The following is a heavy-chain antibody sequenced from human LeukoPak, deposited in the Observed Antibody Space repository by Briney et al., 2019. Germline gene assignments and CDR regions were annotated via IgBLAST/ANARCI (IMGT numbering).Heavy chain of an antibody. CDR1: GYIFTNYY. CDR3: ARGPPGDSSGYYSHPVED. V-gene: IGHV1-46*01. Sequence: ASVKVSCKASGYIFTNYYIHWVRQAPGQGLEWMGLINPSGGSTRYAQKFQGRVTMTRDTSTSTVYMELSSLRSEDTALYYCARGPPGDSSGYYSHPVEDWGQGTLVTVSS. CDR2: INPSGGST. J-gene: IGHJ4*02. D-gene: IGHD3-22*01.